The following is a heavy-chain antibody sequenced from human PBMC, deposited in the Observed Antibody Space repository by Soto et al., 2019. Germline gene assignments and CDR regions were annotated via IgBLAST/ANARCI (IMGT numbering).Heavy chain of an antibody. Sequence: PGESLKISCKGSGYSFTSYWISWVRQMPGKGLEWMGRIDPSDSYTNYSPSFQGHVTISADKSISTAYLQWSSLKASDTAMYYCARHLGYCTNGGCFTDYYYFGMDVWRQGSTVTVSS. D-gene: IGHD2-8*01. CDR2: IDPSDSYT. J-gene: IGHJ6*01. V-gene: IGHV5-10-1*01. CDR3: ARHLGYCTNGGCFTDYYYFGMDV. CDR1: GYSFTSYW.